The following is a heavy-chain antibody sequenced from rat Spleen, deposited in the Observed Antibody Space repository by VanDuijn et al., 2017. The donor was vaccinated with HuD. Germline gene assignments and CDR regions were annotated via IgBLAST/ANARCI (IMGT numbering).Heavy chain of an antibody. Sequence: QVQLKESGPGLVQPSQTLSLTCTVSGFSLSNYGLIWVRQPPGKGLEWMGVIWGNGNANYNSPLNSRLSISRDTSKSQVFLKVKSLKAEDTGIYFCTRSHYGSPGYFDYWGQGVMVTVSS. V-gene: IGHV2-13*01. CDR2: IWGNGNA. D-gene: IGHD1-12*01. CDR1: GFSLSNYG. J-gene: IGHJ2*01. CDR3: TRSHYGSPGYFDY.